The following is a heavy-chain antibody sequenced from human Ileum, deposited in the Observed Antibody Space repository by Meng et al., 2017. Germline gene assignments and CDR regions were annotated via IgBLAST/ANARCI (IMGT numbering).Heavy chain of an antibody. CDR3: ARDRGGSYYFDY. V-gene: IGHV4-30-4*01. CDR1: GGSISIGDYY. D-gene: IGHD2-15*01. CDR2: IYYSGST. J-gene: IGHJ4*02. Sequence: QVHLQESGPGLLKSSQTLSRTCTVSGGSISIGDYYWSWVRQPPGKGLEWIGYIYYSGSTYYNPSLKSRAIMSVDTSKNHFSLKLSSVTAADTAVYYCARDRGGSYYFDYWGQGTLVTVSS.